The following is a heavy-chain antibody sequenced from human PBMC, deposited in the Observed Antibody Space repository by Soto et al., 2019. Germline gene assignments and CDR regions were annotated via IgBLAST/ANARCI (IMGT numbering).Heavy chain of an antibody. Sequence: GGSLRLSCAASGFTFSDYYMGWIRQAPGKGLEWVSYISSSGSTIYYADSVKGRFTISRDNAKNSLYLQMNSLRAEDTAVYYCARDRMWLRVFEYWGQGTLVTVSS. CDR3: ARDRMWLRVFEY. J-gene: IGHJ4*02. CDR1: GFTFSDYY. V-gene: IGHV3-11*01. D-gene: IGHD5-12*01. CDR2: ISSSGSTI.